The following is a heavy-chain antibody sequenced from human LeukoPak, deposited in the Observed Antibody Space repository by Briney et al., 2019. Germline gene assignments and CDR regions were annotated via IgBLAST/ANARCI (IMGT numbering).Heavy chain of an antibody. CDR3: ASSIAVAGTWADYFDY. Sequence: ASVTVSCTASGYTFTIYAMNWVRQAPGQGLEWMGWINTNTGNPTYAQGFTRRFVFSLDTSVSTAYLQISSLKAEDTAVYYCASSIAVAGTWADYFDYWGQGTLVTVSS. CDR1: GYTFTIYA. D-gene: IGHD6-19*01. V-gene: IGHV7-4-1*02. CDR2: INTNTGNP. J-gene: IGHJ4*02.